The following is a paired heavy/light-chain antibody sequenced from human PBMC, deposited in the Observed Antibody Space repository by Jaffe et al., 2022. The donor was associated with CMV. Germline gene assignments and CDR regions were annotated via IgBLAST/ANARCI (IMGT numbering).Light chain of an antibody. CDR3: SSYTSSSTLKV. V-gene: IGLV2-14*03. J-gene: IGLJ2*01. CDR1: SSDVGGYNY. CDR2: DVS. Sequence: QSALTQPASVSGSPGQSITISCTGTSSDVGGYNYVSWYQQHPGKAPKLMIYDVSNRPSGVSNRFSGSKSGNTASLTISGLQAEDEADYYCSSYTSSSTLKVFGGGTKLTVL.
Heavy chain of an antibody. CDR2: ISGSGGST. J-gene: IGHJ6*02. V-gene: IGHV3-23*01. Sequence: EVQLLESGGGLVQPGGSLRLSCAASGFTFSSYAMSWVRQAPGKGLEWVSAISGSGGSTYYADSVKGRFTISRDNSKNTLYLQMNSLRAEDTAVYYCAKALLHYYDSSGYYEYYYYYGMDVWGQGTTVTVSS. D-gene: IGHD3-22*01. CDR1: GFTFSSYA. CDR3: AKALLHYYDSSGYYEYYYYYGMDV.